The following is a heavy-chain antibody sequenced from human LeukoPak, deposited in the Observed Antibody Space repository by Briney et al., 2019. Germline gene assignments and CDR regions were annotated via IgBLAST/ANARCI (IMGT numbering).Heavy chain of an antibody. CDR1: GFTFSSYA. CDR2: ISGSGGST. D-gene: IGHD3-3*01. Sequence: GGSLRLSCAASGFTFSSYAMSWVRQAPGKGLDWVSAISGSGGSTYHADSVKGRFTISRDNSKNTLYLQMNSLRAEDTAVYYCAKADYDFWSGYDYWGQGTLVTVSS. V-gene: IGHV3-23*01. J-gene: IGHJ4*02. CDR3: AKADYDFWSGYDY.